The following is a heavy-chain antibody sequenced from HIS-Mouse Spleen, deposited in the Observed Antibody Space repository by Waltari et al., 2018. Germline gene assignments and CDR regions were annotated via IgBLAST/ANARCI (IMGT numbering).Heavy chain of an antibody. D-gene: IGHD6-19*01. J-gene: IGHJ4*02. Sequence: QVQLVESGGGVVQPGRSLRLSCAASGFTFSSYAMHWVRQAPGKGLGWVAVIYYDGSNKYYADSVKGRFTISRDNSKNTLYLQMNSLRAEDTAVYYCARAGDSSGWRDFDYWGQGTLVTVSS. CDR3: ARAGDSSGWRDFDY. CDR2: IYYDGSNK. CDR1: GFTFSSYA. V-gene: IGHV3-30*04.